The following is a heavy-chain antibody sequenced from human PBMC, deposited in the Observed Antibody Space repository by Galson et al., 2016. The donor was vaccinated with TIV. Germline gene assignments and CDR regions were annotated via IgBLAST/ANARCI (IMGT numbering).Heavy chain of an antibody. J-gene: IGHJ2*01. D-gene: IGHD2-8*02. CDR3: ARGPGYCNGGVCYSNWYFDL. Sequence: SLRLSCAASGFSFRRYWMHWVRHAPGKGLVWVSHINSDGTNTNFAASVKGRFDISRDNAKNTLDLQMNGLTADDTAVYYCARGPGYCNGGVCYSNWYFDLWGRGTLVTVSS. CDR1: GFSFRRYW. V-gene: IGHV3-74*01. CDR2: INSDGTNT.